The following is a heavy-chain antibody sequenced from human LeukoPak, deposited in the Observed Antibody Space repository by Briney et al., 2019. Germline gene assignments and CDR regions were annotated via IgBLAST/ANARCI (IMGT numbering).Heavy chain of an antibody. V-gene: IGHV1-2*02. CDR2: INPNSGGT. Sequence: ASVKVSCKASGYTFTGYYMHWVRQAPGQGLEWMGWINPNSGGTNYAQKFQGRVTMTRDTSISTAYMELSGLRSGDRAVYYCARAMVRGGQYYYYYYMDVWGKGTTVTVSS. CDR1: GYTFTGYY. J-gene: IGHJ6*03. D-gene: IGHD3-10*01. CDR3: ARAMVRGGQYYYYYYMDV.